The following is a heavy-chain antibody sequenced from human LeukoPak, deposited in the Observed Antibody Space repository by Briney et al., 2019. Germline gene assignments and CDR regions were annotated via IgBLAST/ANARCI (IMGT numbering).Heavy chain of an antibody. J-gene: IGHJ5*02. V-gene: IGHV4-34*01. D-gene: IGHD2-15*01. CDR3: APCVVNWFDP. CDR1: GGSFSGYY. Sequence: SETLSLTCAVSGGSFSGYYWSWIRQPPGKGLEWIGEINHSGSTNYNPSLKSRVTISVDTSKNQFSLKLSSVTAADTAVYYCAPCVVNWFDPWGQGTLVTVSS. CDR2: INHSGST.